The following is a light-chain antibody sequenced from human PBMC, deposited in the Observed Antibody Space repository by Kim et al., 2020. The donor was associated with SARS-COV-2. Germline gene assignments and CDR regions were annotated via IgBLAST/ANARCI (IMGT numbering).Light chain of an antibody. CDR1: SGSIASKY. CDR3: QSYDVSTEV. V-gene: IGLV6-57*03. Sequence: GKTVTTSCTRSSGSIASKYVQWYQQRPGSAPPTVIYENNQRPSGVPDRFSGSIDTSSNSASLTISGLKTEDEADYYCQSYDVSTEVFGGGTKLTVL. CDR2: ENN. J-gene: IGLJ3*02.